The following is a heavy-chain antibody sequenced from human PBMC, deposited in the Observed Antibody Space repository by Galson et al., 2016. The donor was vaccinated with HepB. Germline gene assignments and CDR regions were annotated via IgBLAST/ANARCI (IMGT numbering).Heavy chain of an antibody. Sequence: QSGAEVKKPGESLKISCKGSGYSFTSYWIGWVRQMPGKGLEWMGIIYPGDSDTRYSPPFQGQVSISVDKSISTAYLQWSSLKASDTAIYYCARQEITMTLHWYFDLWGRGTLVTVSS. D-gene: IGHD3-22*01. J-gene: IGHJ2*01. CDR1: GYSFTSYW. CDR3: ARQEITMTLHWYFDL. CDR2: IYPGDSDT. V-gene: IGHV5-51*01.